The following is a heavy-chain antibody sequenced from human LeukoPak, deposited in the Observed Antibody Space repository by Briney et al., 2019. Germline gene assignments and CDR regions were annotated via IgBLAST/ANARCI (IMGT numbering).Heavy chain of an antibody. V-gene: IGHV4-30-4*08. CDR1: GGSISSYY. CDR2: IYYSGST. CDR3: ARVTGVVIRYWYFDL. D-gene: IGHD3-3*01. J-gene: IGHJ2*01. Sequence: PSETLSLTCTVSGGSISSYYWSWIRQPPGKGLEWIGYIYYSGSTYYNPSLKSRVTISVDTSKNQFSLKLSSVTATDTAVYYCARVTGVVIRYWYFDLWGRGTLVTVSP.